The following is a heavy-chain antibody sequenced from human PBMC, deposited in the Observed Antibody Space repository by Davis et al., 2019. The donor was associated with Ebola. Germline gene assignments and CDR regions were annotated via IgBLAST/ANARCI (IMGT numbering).Heavy chain of an antibody. D-gene: IGHD2-2*02. CDR1: GGSISSSSYY. J-gene: IGHJ6*03. V-gene: IGHV4-39*07. Sequence: PSETLSLTCTVSGGSISSSSYYWGWIRQPPGKGLEWIGSIYYSGSTYYNPSLKSRVTISVDKSKNQFSLKLSSVTAADTAVYYCARDLNDIVVVPAAIADYYYMDVWGKGTTVTVSS. CDR3: ARDLNDIVVVPAAIADYYYMDV. CDR2: IYYSGST.